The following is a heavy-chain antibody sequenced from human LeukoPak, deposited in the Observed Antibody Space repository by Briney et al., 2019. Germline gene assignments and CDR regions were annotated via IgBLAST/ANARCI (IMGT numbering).Heavy chain of an antibody. CDR1: GGSFSGYY. CDR3: ASVDVGFALLLRY. D-gene: IGHD2-15*01. CDR2: INHSGST. V-gene: IGHV4-34*01. Sequence: SETLSLTCAVYGGSFSGYYWSWIRQPPGKGVEWIGEINHSGSTNYNPSLKSRVTISVDTSKNQFSLKLSSVTAADTAVYYCASVDVGFALLLRYWGEGTLVTVSS. J-gene: IGHJ4*02.